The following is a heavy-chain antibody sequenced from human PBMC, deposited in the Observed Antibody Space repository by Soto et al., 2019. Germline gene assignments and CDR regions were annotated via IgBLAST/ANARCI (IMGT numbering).Heavy chain of an antibody. V-gene: IGHV3-21*02. Sequence: EVQLLESGGGFIQSGGSLRLSCAASGFIFSSHNMNWVRQAPGKGLEWVSSITGSSSYIFYADSVKGRFTISRDNAKNTVYLQMNSLRAEDTGVYYCARLVASETGYGMDVWGQGTTVTVSS. CDR2: ITGSSSYI. CDR3: ARLVASETGYGMDV. CDR1: GFIFSSHN. J-gene: IGHJ6*02. D-gene: IGHD3-9*01.